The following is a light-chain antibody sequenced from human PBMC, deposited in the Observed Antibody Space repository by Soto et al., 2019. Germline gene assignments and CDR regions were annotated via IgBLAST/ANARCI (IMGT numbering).Light chain of an antibody. CDR3: CSSAGSYTYA. CDR2: DVS. CDR1: SSDVGGYNY. J-gene: IGLJ1*01. Sequence: QSALTQPRSVSGSPGQSVTISCTGTSSDVGGYNYVSWYQQHPGKAPKLMIYDVSKRPSGVPDRFSGSKSGNTASLTISGLQAEDEADYYCCSSAGSYTYAFGTGTRSPS. V-gene: IGLV2-11*01.